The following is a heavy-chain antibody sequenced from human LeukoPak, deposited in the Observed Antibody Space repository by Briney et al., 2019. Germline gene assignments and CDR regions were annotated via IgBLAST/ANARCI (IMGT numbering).Heavy chain of an antibody. V-gene: IGHV3-48*03. Sequence: GGSLRLSCAASGFTLSSYEMNWVRQAPGGGLEWVSYISSSGSTIYYADSVKGRFTISRDNDKNSLYLQMNSVRAEDTAVYYCARDCESSSTSCFGWFDPWGQGTLVTVSS. D-gene: IGHD2-2*01. CDR3: ARDCESSSTSCFGWFDP. J-gene: IGHJ5*02. CDR1: GFTLSSYE. CDR2: ISSSGSTI.